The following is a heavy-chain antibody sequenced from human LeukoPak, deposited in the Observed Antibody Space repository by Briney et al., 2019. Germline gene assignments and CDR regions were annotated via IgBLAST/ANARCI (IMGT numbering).Heavy chain of an antibody. CDR1: GFTFSTYW. V-gene: IGHV3-7*01. Sequence: QPGGSLRLSCAASGFTFSTYWMSWFRQAPGKGLEWVANINQDGGKTYYVDSVQGRFTISRDNAKNSLYLQMNSLRAEDTAVYYCATYYGLGSWSDYWGQGTLVTVSS. D-gene: IGHD3-10*01. J-gene: IGHJ4*02. CDR3: ATYYGLGSWSDY. CDR2: INQDGGKT.